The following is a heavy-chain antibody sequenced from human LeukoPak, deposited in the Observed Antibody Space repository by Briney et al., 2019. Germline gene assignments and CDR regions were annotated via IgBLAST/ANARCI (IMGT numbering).Heavy chain of an antibody. CDR3: ARGSTYYYDSSGYYRDY. D-gene: IGHD3-22*01. V-gene: IGHV1-2*06. CDR2: INPNSGGT. Sequence: ASVKVSCKASGYTFTGYYMHWVRQAPGQGLEWMGRINPNSGGTNYAQKFQGRVTMTRDTSISTAYMELSRLGSDDTAVYYCARGSTYYYDSSGYYRDYWGQGTLVTVSS. CDR1: GYTFTGYY. J-gene: IGHJ4*02.